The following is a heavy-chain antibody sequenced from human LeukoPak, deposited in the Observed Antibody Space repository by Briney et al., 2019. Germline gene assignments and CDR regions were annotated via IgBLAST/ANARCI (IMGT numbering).Heavy chain of an antibody. J-gene: IGHJ4*02. CDR1: GFTFSSYA. CDR2: ISGSGGST. Sequence: GGSLRLSCAASGFTFSSYAMSWVRQAPGKGLEWVSAISGSGGSTYYADSVKGRFTISRDNSKNTLYLQMNSLRAEDTAVYYCAKSPSSIVVVVAATLQYWGQGTLVTVSS. CDR3: AKSPSSIVVVVAATLQY. V-gene: IGHV3-23*01. D-gene: IGHD2-15*01.